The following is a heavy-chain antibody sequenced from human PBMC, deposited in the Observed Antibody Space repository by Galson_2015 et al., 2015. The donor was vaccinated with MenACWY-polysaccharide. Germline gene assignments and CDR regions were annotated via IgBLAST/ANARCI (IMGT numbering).Heavy chain of an antibody. CDR2: ISNDGSNK. J-gene: IGHJ5*01. CDR3: ARGGSTDYYGSGTYYKFDS. CDR1: GFTFSTYT. D-gene: IGHD3-10*01. Sequence: SLRLSCAASGFTFSTYTMHWVRQAPGKGLEWVAVISNDGSNKYYADSVKGRFTISRDNSKNTLYLQMNSLRAEDTAVYYCARGGSTDYYGSGTYYKFDSWGQGTLVTVSS. V-gene: IGHV3-30-3*01.